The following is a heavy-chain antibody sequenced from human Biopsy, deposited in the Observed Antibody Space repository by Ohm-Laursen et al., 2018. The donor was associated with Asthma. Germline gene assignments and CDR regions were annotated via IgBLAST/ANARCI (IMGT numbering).Heavy chain of an antibody. CDR3: ARFKRGYSYGYAGVFDY. V-gene: IGHV3-48*02. D-gene: IGHD5-18*01. CDR2: ISSSSSTI. CDR1: GFTFSSYS. J-gene: IGHJ4*02. Sequence: LRLSCAASGFTFSSYSMNWVRQAPGKGLEWVSYISSSSSTIYYADSVKGRFTISRDNAKNSLYLQMNSLRDGDTAVYYCARFKRGYSYGYAGVFDYWGQGTLVTVSS.